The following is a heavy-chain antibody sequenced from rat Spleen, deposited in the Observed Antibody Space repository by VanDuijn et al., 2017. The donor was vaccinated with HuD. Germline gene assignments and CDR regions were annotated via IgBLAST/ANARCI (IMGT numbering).Heavy chain of an antibody. J-gene: IGHJ4*01. Sequence: EVQLVESDGGLVQPGRSPKLSCAASGFTFSNYNMSWVRQAPTKGLEWVASISPSGDNTYYRDSVKGRFTVSRDNAKSTLFLQMDSLRSEDTATYYCTRVNTMGHGMEAWGQGASVTVSS. D-gene: IGHD1-7*01. CDR3: TRVNTMGHGMEA. V-gene: IGHV5-25*01. CDR1: GFTFSNYN. CDR2: ISPSGDNT.